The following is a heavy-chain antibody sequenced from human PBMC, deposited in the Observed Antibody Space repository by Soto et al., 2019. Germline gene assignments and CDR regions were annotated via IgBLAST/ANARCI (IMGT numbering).Heavy chain of an antibody. V-gene: IGHV4-39*02. CDR3: ARLDAVSYFDY. CDR2: VFYTGSA. Sequence: SETLSLTCSVSGGSIRGSDDYWGWIRQSPGKGLEYIGSVFYTGSAYYNPSFKSRVSIVADTSTNRFFLKLRSVTAADTAVYYCARLDAVSYFDYWGQGTQVTVSS. CDR1: GGSIRGSDDY. D-gene: IGHD2-8*01. J-gene: IGHJ4*02.